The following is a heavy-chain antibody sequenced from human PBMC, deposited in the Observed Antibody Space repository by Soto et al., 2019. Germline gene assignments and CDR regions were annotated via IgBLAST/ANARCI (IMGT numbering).Heavy chain of an antibody. V-gene: IGHV3-15*01. D-gene: IGHD3-22*01. CDR1: GFTFSNAW. Sequence: LRLSCAASGFTFSNAWMSWVRQAPGKGLEWVGRIKSKTDGGTTDYAAPVKGRFTISRDDSKNTLYLQMNSLKTEDTAVYYCTTVTYYYDTASAFDIWGQGTMVTVSS. J-gene: IGHJ3*02. CDR3: TTVTYYYDTASAFDI. CDR2: IKSKTDGGTT.